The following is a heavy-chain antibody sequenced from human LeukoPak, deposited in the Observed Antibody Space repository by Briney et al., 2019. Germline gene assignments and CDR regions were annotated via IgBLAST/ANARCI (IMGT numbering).Heavy chain of an antibody. CDR1: GLTFSTSN. Sequence: GGSLRLSCAASGLTFSTSNINWVRQAPGKGLEWVSSISSSSSYIYYADSVKGRFTISRDNAKNSLYLQMNSLRAEDTAVYYCARGHRSGWGLFDYWGQGTLVTVSS. V-gene: IGHV3-21*01. CDR3: ARGHRSGWGLFDY. CDR2: ISSSSSYI. J-gene: IGHJ4*02. D-gene: IGHD6-19*01.